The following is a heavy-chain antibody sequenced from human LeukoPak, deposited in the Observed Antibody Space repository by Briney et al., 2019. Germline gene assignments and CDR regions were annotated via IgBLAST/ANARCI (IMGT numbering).Heavy chain of an antibody. V-gene: IGHV3-7*01. D-gene: IGHD6-6*01. J-gene: IGHJ4*02. CDR3: ARAGIAARYFDY. CDR2: IKQDGSEK. Sequence: GGSLRLSCAASGFTFSSYAMSWVRQAPGKGLEWVASIKQDGSEKFYVDSVKGRFTISRDNAKNSLYLQMNSLRAEDTAVYYCARAGIAARYFDYWGQGTLVTVSS. CDR1: GFTFSSYA.